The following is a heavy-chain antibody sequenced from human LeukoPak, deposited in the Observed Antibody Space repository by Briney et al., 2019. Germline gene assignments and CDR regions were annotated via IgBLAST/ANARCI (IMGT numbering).Heavy chain of an antibody. CDR2: ISYDGTNK. Sequence: GGSLRLSCAASGFTFSHYGMHWVRQAPGKGLEWVAVISYDGTNKYYADSVKGRFTISRDNSKNTLYLQMNSLRAEDTAVYYYARDGLNGVGAAIRTYYFDYWGQGTLVTVSS. CDR3: ARDGLNGVGAAIRTYYFDY. J-gene: IGHJ4*02. V-gene: IGHV3-30*03. CDR1: GFTFSHYG. D-gene: IGHD2-15*01.